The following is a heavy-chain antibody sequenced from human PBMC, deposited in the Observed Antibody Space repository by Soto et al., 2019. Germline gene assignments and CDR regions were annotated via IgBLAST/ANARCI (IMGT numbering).Heavy chain of an antibody. CDR3: AKDPPGDFNYPQNRYYGMEV. J-gene: IGHJ6*02. CDR1: GFTFKNYG. Sequence: GGSLRLSCVGSGFTFKNYGIHWVRQAPGKGLEWVATISYDGHSKYYPDSVKGRITISRDDSESAVFLEIATLRPEDAAVYYCAKDPPGDFNYPQNRYYGMEVWGQGTTVTVSS. D-gene: IGHD1-1*01. CDR2: ISYDGHSK. V-gene: IGHV3-30*18.